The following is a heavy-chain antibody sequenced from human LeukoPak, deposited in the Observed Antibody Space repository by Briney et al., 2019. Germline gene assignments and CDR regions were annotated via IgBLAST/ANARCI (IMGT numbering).Heavy chain of an antibody. J-gene: IGHJ3*02. V-gene: IGHV3-21*01. D-gene: IGHD1-26*01. Sequence: GGSLRLSCAASGFTFSSYSMNWVRQAPGKGLEWVSSISSSSSYIYYADSVKGRFTISRDNAKNSLYLQMNSLRAEDTAVYYCARDIRYSGSYPDAFDIWGQGTMVTVSS. CDR1: GFTFSSYS. CDR3: ARDIRYSGSYPDAFDI. CDR2: ISSSSSYI.